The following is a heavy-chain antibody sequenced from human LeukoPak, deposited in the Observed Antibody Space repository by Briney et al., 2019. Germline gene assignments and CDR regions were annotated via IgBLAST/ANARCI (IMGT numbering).Heavy chain of an antibody. CDR2: IYYSGST. V-gene: IGHV4-59*01. CDR3: ARSPVVVVAATRLRRWFDP. J-gene: IGHJ5*02. CDR1: GGSISSYY. Sequence: SETLSLTCTVSGGSISSYYWSWIRQPPGKGLEWIGYIYYSGSTNYNPSLKSRVTISIDTPKNQFSLRLSSVTAADTAVYYCARSPVVVVAATRLRRWFDPWGQGTLVTVSS. D-gene: IGHD2-15*01.